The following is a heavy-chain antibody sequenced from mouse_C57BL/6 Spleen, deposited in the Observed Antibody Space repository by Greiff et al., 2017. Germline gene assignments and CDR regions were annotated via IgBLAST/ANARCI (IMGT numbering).Heavy chain of an antibody. CDR2: IRSKSNNYAT. CDR3: VSEFYGSSYGFDY. V-gene: IGHV10-1*01. J-gene: IGHJ2*01. CDR1: GFSFNTYA. Sequence: EVKLLESGGGLVQPKGSLKLSCAASGFSFNTYAMNWVRQAPGKGVEWVARIRSKSNNYATYYADSVKDRFTITRDDSESMLYLQMNNLKTEDTAMYYCVSEFYGSSYGFDYWGQGTTLTVSS. D-gene: IGHD1-1*01.